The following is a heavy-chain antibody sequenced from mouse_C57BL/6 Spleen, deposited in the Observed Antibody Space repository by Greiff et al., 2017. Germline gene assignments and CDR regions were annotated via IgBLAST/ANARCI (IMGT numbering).Heavy chain of an antibody. CDR2: INPNNGGT. J-gene: IGHJ4*01. CDR1: GYTFTDYN. CDR3: AREDYYGSSRYAMDY. Sequence: EVKLQESGPELVKPGASVKMSCKASGYTFTDYNMHWVKQSHGKSLEWIGYINPNNGGTSYNQQFKGKATLTVNKSSSTAYMELRSLTSEDSAVYYCAREDYYGSSRYAMDYWGQGTSVTVSS. D-gene: IGHD1-1*01. V-gene: IGHV1-22*01.